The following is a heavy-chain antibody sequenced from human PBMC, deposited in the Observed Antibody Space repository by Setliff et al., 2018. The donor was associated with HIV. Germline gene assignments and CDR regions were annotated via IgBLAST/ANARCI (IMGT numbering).Heavy chain of an antibody. CDR2: IKPNSGGT. CDR3: ARRVPPIPSGDLDY. CDR1: GYTFTDYY. J-gene: IGHJ4*02. Sequence: ASVKVSCKASGYTFTDYYMHWVRQAPGQGLEWMGRIKPNSGGTNYAQKFQGRVTMTRDTSISTAYMDLSRLRSDDTAVYYCARRVPPIPSGDLDYWGQGTLVTVSS. D-gene: IGHD4-17*01. V-gene: IGHV1-2*06.